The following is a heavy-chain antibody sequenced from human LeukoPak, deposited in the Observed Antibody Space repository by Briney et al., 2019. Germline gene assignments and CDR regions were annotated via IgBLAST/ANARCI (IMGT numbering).Heavy chain of an antibody. CDR2: ISGHKS. CDR3: ARSPLEWLLFLDL. J-gene: IGHJ5*02. V-gene: IGHV1-18*04. Sequence: ASVKVSCKASGYTFTSYYMHWVRQAPGQGLEWMGWISGHKSHEVQGTVTMTRDPSTNTAFLELRSLRSDDTAVYYCARSPLEWLLFLDLWGQGTLVTVSS. CDR1: GYTFTSYY. D-gene: IGHD3-3*01.